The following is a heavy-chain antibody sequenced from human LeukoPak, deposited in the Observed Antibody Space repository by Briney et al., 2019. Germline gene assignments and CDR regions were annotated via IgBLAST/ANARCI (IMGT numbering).Heavy chain of an antibody. CDR1: GASISGSGYY. CDR3: TRGSIAYYYMDV. CDR2: IYYSGST. V-gene: IGHV4-61*05. D-gene: IGHD3-22*01. Sequence: PSETLSLTCAVSGASISGSGYYLGWIRQPPGKGLEWIGNIYYSGSTNYNPSLKSRVTISVDTSKNQFSLKLSSVTAADTAVYYCTRGSIAYYYMDVWGKGTTVTISS. J-gene: IGHJ6*03.